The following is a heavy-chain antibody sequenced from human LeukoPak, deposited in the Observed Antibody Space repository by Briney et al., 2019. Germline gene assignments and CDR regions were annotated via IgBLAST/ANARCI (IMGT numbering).Heavy chain of an antibody. CDR3: ARDRSGSSWYSMFDY. D-gene: IGHD6-13*01. V-gene: IGHV3-43*01. CDR2: ITWDGGST. J-gene: IGHJ4*02. Sequence: PGGSLRLSCAASGFTFDDYTMHWVRQAPGKGLEWVSLITWDGGSTYYADSVKGRFTISRDNSKNSLYLQMNSLRAEDTAVYYCARDRSGSSWYSMFDYWGQGTLVTVSS. CDR1: GFTFDDYT.